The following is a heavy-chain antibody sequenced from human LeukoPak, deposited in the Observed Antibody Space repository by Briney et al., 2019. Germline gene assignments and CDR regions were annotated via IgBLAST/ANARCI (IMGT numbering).Heavy chain of an antibody. Sequence: SETLSLTCAVYGGSFSGYYWSWIRQPPGKGLEWIGEINHSGSTNCNPSLKSRVTISVDTSKNQFSLKLSSVTAADTAVYYCARVKARYYYGSGSSIDPWGQGTLVTVSS. D-gene: IGHD3-10*01. V-gene: IGHV4-34*01. CDR3: ARVKARYYYGSGSSIDP. J-gene: IGHJ5*02. CDR2: INHSGST. CDR1: GGSFSGYY.